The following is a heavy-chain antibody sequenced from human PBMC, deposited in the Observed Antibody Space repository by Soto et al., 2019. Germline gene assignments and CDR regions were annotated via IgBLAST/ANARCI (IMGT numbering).Heavy chain of an antibody. V-gene: IGHV4-34*01. Sequence: SETLSLTCAVYGGSFSGYYWSWIRQPPGKGLEWIGEINHSGSTNYNPSLKSRVTISVDTSKNQFSLKLSSVTAADTAVYYCARESRLGGTYWGQGTLVTVSS. J-gene: IGHJ4*02. CDR1: GGSFSGYY. CDR2: INHSGST. D-gene: IGHD1-1*01. CDR3: ARESRLGGTY.